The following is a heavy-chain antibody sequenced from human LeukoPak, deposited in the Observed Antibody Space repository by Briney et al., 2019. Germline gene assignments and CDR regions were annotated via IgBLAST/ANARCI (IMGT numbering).Heavy chain of an antibody. D-gene: IGHD1-26*01. CDR1: GFTFSTYW. CDR2: IKQDGNEK. V-gene: IGHV3-7*03. Sequence: GGSLRLSCAGSGFTFSTYWMSWVRQAPGKGLEWVANIKQDGNEKYYVDSVKGRFTISRDNSKNTLYLQMNSLRAEDTAVYYCTRQWVCWGQGTLVTVSS. CDR3: TRQWVC. J-gene: IGHJ4*02.